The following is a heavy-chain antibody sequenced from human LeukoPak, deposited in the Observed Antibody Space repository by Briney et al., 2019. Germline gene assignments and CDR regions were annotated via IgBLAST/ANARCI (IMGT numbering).Heavy chain of an antibody. CDR1: GFTFTSYA. D-gene: IGHD6-19*01. J-gene: IGHJ4*02. Sequence: GGSLRLSCAASGFTFTSYAFHWVHQAPGKGLGWVTVISHDDKNRYYADSVKGRFTISRDNSKNTVYLQMNSLRVEDTAVYFCVRDRDTSGWLYWGQGTLVTVSS. CDR2: ISHDDKNR. V-gene: IGHV3-30*04. CDR3: VRDRDTSGWLY.